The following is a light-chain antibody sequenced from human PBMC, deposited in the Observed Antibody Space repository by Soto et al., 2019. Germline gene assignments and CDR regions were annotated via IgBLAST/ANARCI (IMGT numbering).Light chain of an antibody. J-gene: IGKJ1*01. CDR2: AAS. Sequence: DIQMTQSPSSLSASVGDRVTITCRASQSISSYLNCYQQKPGKAPKLLIYAASSLQSGVPPRFSGSGSGTDFTLTISSLQPEDFATYYCQQSYSTAWTFGQGTKVEIK. V-gene: IGKV1-39*01. CDR1: QSISSY. CDR3: QQSYSTAWT.